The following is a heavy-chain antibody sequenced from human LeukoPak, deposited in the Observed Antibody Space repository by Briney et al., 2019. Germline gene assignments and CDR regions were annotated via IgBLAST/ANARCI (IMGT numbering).Heavy chain of an antibody. CDR2: INPGGDNT. J-gene: IGHJ3*02. CDR3: ARIRDGYNDAYDI. V-gene: IGHV1-46*01. CDR1: GYTFTGYY. D-gene: IGHD5-24*01. Sequence: ASVKASCKASGYTFTGYYMHWVRQAPGQGLEWMGLINPGGDNTNYAQNFQGRVTMTRDTSASTVYMELSSLRSEDTAIYYCARIRDGYNDAYDIWGQGTVVTVPS.